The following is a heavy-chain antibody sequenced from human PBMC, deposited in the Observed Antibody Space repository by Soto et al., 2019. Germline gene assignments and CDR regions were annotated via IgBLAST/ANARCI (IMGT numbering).Heavy chain of an antibody. J-gene: IGHJ4*02. Sequence: GGSLRLSCAVSGFTVSNNYMIWVRQAPGKGLEGVSVIYSGGYTDYAAPVKGRFTISRDDSKNTLYLQMNSLKTEDTAVYYCTTDPSYAGQYWGQGTLVTVSS. CDR1: GFTVSNNY. V-gene: IGHV3-53*01. CDR2: IYSGGYT. CDR3: TTDPSYAGQY. D-gene: IGHD1-26*01.